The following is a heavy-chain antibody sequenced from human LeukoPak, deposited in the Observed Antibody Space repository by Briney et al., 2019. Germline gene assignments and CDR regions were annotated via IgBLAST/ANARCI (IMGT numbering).Heavy chain of an antibody. CDR1: GGSISSGGYY. V-gene: IGHV4-31*03. CDR3: ARQINYDFWSGYYTFDY. D-gene: IGHD3-3*01. CDR2: IYYSGST. J-gene: IGHJ4*02. Sequence: SQTLSLTCTVSGGSISSGGYYWSWIRQHPGKGLEWIGYIYYSGSTNYNPSLKSRVTISVDTSKNQFSLKLSSVTAADTAVYYCARQINYDFWSGYYTFDYWGQGTLVTVSS.